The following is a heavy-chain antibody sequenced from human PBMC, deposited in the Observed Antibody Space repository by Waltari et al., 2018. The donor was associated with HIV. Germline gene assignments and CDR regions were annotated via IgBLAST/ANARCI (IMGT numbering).Heavy chain of an antibody. D-gene: IGHD3-10*01. V-gene: IGHV1-8*01. CDR3: ARARITDAFDI. CDR2: MNPNSGNT. Sequence: QVQLVQSGAEVKKPGASVQVSCKASGYTFTSSAITWVRQATGQVLEWMGWMNPNSGNTGYAQKFQGRVTMTRNTSISTAYMELSSLRSEDTAVYYCARARITDAFDIWGQGTMVTVSS. J-gene: IGHJ3*02. CDR1: GYTFTSSA.